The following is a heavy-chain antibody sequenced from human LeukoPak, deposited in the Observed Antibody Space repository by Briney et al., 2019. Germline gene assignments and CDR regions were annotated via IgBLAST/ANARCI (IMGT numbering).Heavy chain of an antibody. CDR2: MSYEGSNK. CDR1: GFSFSTYG. J-gene: IGHJ4*02. CDR3: ARDGPTSPAYYADY. V-gene: IGHV3-30*03. Sequence: GGSLRLSCAASGFSFSTYGMHWVRQAPGKGLEWVAFMSYEGSNKYYADSVKGRFTISRDNSKNTLYLQMNSLRAEDMAVYYCARDGPTSPAYYADYWGQGTLVTVSP. D-gene: IGHD1-14*01.